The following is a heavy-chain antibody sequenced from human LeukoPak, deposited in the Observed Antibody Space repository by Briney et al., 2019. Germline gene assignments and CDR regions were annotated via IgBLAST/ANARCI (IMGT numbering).Heavy chain of an antibody. CDR3: AKYNLRTHGAFDI. Sequence: RPGGSLRLSCAASGFTFSRYAMSWVRQAPGKGLEWVSGISGSGGSTYYADSVKGRFTISRDNSKNTLYLQMNSLRAEDTAVYYCAKYNLRTHGAFDIWGQGTMVTVSS. J-gene: IGHJ3*02. V-gene: IGHV3-23*01. CDR1: GFTFSRYA. D-gene: IGHD1-1*01. CDR2: ISGSGGST.